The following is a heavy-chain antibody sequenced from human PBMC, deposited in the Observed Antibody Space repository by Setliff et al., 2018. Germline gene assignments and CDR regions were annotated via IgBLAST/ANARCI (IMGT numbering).Heavy chain of an antibody. D-gene: IGHD3-22*01. CDR1: GGTFSSYA. Sequence: SVKVSCKASGGTFSSYAISWVRQAPGQGLEWMGGIIPILGIANYAQKFQGRVTISRDGSKSTLYLDMSSLRSEDTAVYYCAKVLDTTGYYYFDFWGQGTLVTVSS. CDR2: IIPILGIA. J-gene: IGHJ4*02. V-gene: IGHV1-69*10. CDR3: AKVLDTTGYYYFDF.